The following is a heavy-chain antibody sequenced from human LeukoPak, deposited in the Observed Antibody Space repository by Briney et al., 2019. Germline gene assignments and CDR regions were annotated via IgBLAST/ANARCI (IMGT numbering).Heavy chain of an antibody. V-gene: IGHV3-53*01. CDR2: IYSGGST. CDR3: ARDIGSGWYDY. J-gene: IGHJ4*02. Sequence: PGGSLRLSCAASGFTVSSNYMSWVRQAPGKGLEWVSVIYSGGSTYYADSVKGRFTISRDNSKNTLYLQMNSLRAEDTAVYYCARDIGSGWYDYWGQGTLATVSS. D-gene: IGHD6-19*01. CDR1: GFTVSSNY.